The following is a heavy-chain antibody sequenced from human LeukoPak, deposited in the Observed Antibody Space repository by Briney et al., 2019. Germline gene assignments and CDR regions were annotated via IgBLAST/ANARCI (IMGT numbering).Heavy chain of an antibody. CDR2: ISWNSGSI. J-gene: IGHJ4*02. CDR1: GFTFDDYA. CDR3: AKDGADYYDSSGYSDY. Sequence: GRSLRLSCAASGFTFDDYAMHWVRQAPGKGLEWVSGISWNSGSIGYADSVKGRFTISRDNAKNTLYLQMNSLRAEDTAVYYCAKDGADYYDSSGYSDYWGQGTLVTVSP. D-gene: IGHD3-22*01. V-gene: IGHV3-9*01.